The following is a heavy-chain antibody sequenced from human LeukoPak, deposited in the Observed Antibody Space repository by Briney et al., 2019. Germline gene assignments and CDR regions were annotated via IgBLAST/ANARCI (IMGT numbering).Heavy chain of an antibody. V-gene: IGHV1-69*05. CDR1: GGTFSSYA. Sequence: SVKVSCKASGGTFSSYAISWVRQAPGQGLEWMGRIIPIFGTANYAQKFQGRVTITTDESTSTAYMELSSLRSEDTAVYYSARRNYYDSSGYLKWGQGTLVTVSS. D-gene: IGHD3-22*01. J-gene: IGHJ4*02. CDR2: IIPIFGTA. CDR3: ARRNYYDSSGYLK.